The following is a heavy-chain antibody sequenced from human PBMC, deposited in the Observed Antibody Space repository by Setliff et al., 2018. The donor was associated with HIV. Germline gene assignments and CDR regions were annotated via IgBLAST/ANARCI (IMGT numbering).Heavy chain of an antibody. CDR2: IYYSGST. V-gene: IGHV4-31*03. CDR3: ARSKKRGDYYYYYYYMDL. CDR1: GGSISSGGYY. J-gene: IGHJ6*03. Sequence: SETLSLTCTVSGGSISSGGYYWSWIRQHPGKGLEWIGYIYYSGSTYYNPSLKSRVTISVDTSKNQFSLKLSSVTAADTAVYYCARSKKRGDYYYYYYYMDLWGEGTTVTVSS. D-gene: IGHD3-16*01.